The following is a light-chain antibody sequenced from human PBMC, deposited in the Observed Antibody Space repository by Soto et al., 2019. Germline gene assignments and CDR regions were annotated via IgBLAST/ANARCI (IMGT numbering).Light chain of an antibody. CDR1: SSDVGGYNN. V-gene: IGLV2-14*01. CDR3: SSYTSRSSLDYV. Sequence: QSALTQPASVSGSPVQSITISCTGTSSDVGGYNNVSWYQQHPGKAPKLMIYEVSNRPSGVSNRFSGSKSGNTASLTISGLQAEDEADYYCSSYTSRSSLDYVFGSGTKVPVL. CDR2: EVS. J-gene: IGLJ1*01.